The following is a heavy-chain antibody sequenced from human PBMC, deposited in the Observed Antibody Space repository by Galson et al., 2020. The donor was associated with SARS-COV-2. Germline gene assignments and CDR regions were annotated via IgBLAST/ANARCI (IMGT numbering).Heavy chain of an antibody. CDR3: ARSGRECSGGICYGAEYFQH. Sequence: GESLKISCAASGFTFSNFGMHWVRQAPGKGLEWVAVISTDGNNKYDADSVKGRFTISRDNSNNTLYLQMNSLRPEDTAVYFCARSGRECSGGICYGAEYFQHWGQGALVTVSA. CDR2: ISTDGNNK. J-gene: IGHJ1*01. CDR1: GFTFSNFG. V-gene: IGHV3-30*03. D-gene: IGHD2-15*01.